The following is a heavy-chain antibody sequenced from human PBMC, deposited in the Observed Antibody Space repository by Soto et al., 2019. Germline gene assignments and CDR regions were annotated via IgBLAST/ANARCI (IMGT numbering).Heavy chain of an antibody. V-gene: IGHV3-23*01. D-gene: IGHD2-15*01. Sequence: GGSLRLSCAASGFPFSSYDMNWVRQSPGKGLEWVSGVSASGSITSYADSAKGRFTISRDNAKNTVFMQMTGLRAEDTAVYFCAKGDCSGGRCHRGFDYWGQGKLVTVSS. CDR1: GFPFSSYD. CDR3: AKGDCSGGRCHRGFDY. CDR2: VSASGSIT. J-gene: IGHJ4*02.